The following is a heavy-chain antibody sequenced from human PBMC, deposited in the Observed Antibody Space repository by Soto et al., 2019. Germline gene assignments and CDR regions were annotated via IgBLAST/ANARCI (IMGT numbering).Heavy chain of an antibody. J-gene: IGHJ6*02. CDR3: ARSRPGSGWYYYYYGMDV. CDR1: GGSISSSNW. D-gene: IGHD6-19*01. Sequence: KASETLSLTCAVSGGSISSSNWWSWVRQPPGKGLEWIGEIYHSGSTNYNPSLKSRVTISVDKSKNQFSLKLSSVTAADTAVYYCARSRPGSGWYYYYYGMDVWGQGTTVTVSS. V-gene: IGHV4-4*02. CDR2: IYHSGST.